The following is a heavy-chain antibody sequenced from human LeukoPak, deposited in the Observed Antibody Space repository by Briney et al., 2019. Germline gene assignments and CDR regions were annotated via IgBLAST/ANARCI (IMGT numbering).Heavy chain of an antibody. V-gene: IGHV3-15*01. CDR2: IKIKSDDETT. J-gene: IGHJ4*02. D-gene: IGHD3-3*01. CDR1: GLSFTNAW. CDR3: TTDHRTISGVVTPDY. Sequence: GGSLRLXCEASGLSFTNAWMSWVRQAPGKGLEWVGRIKIKSDDETTDYAAPVRGRFTVSRDDSKNTVYLQMNSLKTEDTAVYYCTTDHRTISGVVTPDYWGQGTLVTVSS.